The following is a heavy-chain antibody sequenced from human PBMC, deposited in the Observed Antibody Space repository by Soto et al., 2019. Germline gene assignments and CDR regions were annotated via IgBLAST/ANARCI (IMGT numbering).Heavy chain of an antibody. CDR2: INHSGST. J-gene: IGHJ6*02. D-gene: IGHD3-3*01. CDR3: ARGNKYYDFWSGKEDYYYYYGMDV. Sequence: SETLSLTCAVYGGSFSGYYWSWIRQPPGKGLEWIGEINHSGSTNYNPSLKSRVTISVDTSKNQFSLKLSSVTATDTAVYYCARGNKYYDFWSGKEDYYYYYGMDVWGQGTTVTVS. CDR1: GGSFSGYY. V-gene: IGHV4-34*01.